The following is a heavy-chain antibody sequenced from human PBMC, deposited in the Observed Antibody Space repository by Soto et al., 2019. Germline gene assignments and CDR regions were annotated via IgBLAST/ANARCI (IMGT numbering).Heavy chain of an antibody. V-gene: IGHV3-7*01. D-gene: IGHD3-10*01. CDR2: IKQDGSEK. CDR1: GFTFSNYW. J-gene: IGHJ4*02. CDR3: VRDSYSYGSGSYRFDS. Sequence: HPGGSLRLSCAASGFTFSNYWMAWVRQAPGKGLEWVANIKQDGSEKYYVDSVKGRFTISRDNAKNSLYLQMNSLRAEDTAVFYCVRDSYSYGSGSYRFDSWGPGTLVTVSS.